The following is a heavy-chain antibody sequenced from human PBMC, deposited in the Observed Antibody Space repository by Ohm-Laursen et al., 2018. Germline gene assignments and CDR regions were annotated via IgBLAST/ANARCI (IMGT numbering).Heavy chain of an antibody. Sequence: SETLSLTCAVYGGSFRGYYWSWIRQPPGKGLEWIGEINHGGSTNYSPSLKSRVTISIDTSKNQFSLKVSSVTAADTAVYYCARGNGSSATGKYFFDYWGQGTLVTVSS. CDR2: INHGGST. J-gene: IGHJ4*02. CDR3: ARGNGSSATGKYFFDY. CDR1: GGSFRGYY. V-gene: IGHV4-34*01. D-gene: IGHD6-6*01.